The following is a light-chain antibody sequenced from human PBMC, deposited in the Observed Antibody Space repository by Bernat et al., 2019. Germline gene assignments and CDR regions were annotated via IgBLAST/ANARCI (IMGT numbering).Light chain of an antibody. CDR2: EVS. Sequence: QSALTQPASVSGSPGQSITISCTGTSSDVGSYNLVSWDQQHPGKAPKLMIYEVSKRPSGVSNRFSGYKSGNTASLTISGLQAEDEADYYCCTYAGSSTYVFGTGTKVTVL. V-gene: IGLV2-23*02. CDR3: CTYAGSSTYV. CDR1: SSDVGSYNL. J-gene: IGLJ1*01.